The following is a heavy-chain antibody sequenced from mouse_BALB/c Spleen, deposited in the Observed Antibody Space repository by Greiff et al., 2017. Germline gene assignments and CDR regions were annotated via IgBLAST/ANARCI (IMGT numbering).Heavy chain of an antibody. J-gene: IGHJ2*01. CDR2: IWAGGST. V-gene: IGHV2-9*02. CDR1: GFSLTSYG. D-gene: IGHD1-1*01. CDR3: AREGQFYYYYFDY. Sequence: VQLQQSGPGLVAPSQSLSITCTVSGFSLTSYGVHWVRQPPGKGLEWLGVIWAGGSTNYNSALMSRLSISKDNSKSQVFLKMNSLQTDDTAMYYCAREGQFYYYYFDYWGQGTTLTVSS.